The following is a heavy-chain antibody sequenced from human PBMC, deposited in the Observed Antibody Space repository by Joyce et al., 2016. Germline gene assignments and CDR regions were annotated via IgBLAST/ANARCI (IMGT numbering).Heavy chain of an antibody. J-gene: IGHJ4*02. CDR1: GFTFSNYG. Sequence: QGQLVESGGGVVQPGRSLRLSCAASGFTFSNYGMHWVRQAPGKGLEWGAVRSYDGSNKHYGDSVKGRFAISRDNAKNTLYLQMNSLRAEDTAVYYCAGGILTGYFDYWGQGTLVTVSS. V-gene: IGHV3-30*03. D-gene: IGHD3-9*01. CDR3: AGGILTGYFDY. CDR2: RSYDGSNK.